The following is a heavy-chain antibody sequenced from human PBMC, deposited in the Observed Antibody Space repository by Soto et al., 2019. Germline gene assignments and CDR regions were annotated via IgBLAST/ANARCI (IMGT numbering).Heavy chain of an antibody. D-gene: IGHD6-6*01. CDR3: AKGSASSRPYYFDY. V-gene: IGHV3-23*01. Sequence: GGSLRLSCAASGFPFTRHAMSWVRQAPGKGLEWVSAITNTGGSTWHADSVKGRFTISRDNSKNTLYLEMNSLRAEDTAVYYCAKGSASSRPYYFDYWGQGTLVTVSS. CDR1: GFPFTRHA. J-gene: IGHJ4*02. CDR2: ITNTGGST.